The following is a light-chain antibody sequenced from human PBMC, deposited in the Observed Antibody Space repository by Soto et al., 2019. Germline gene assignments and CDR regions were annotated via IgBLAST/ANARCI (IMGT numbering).Light chain of an antibody. CDR3: QTWGTGIPVV. CDR1: SGHSSNA. V-gene: IGLV4-69*01. CDR2: VNSDGSH. Sequence: QLVLTQSPSASASLGASVKLTCTLNSGHSSNAIAWHQQKPEKGPRYLMNVNSDGSHIKGDGIPDRFSGSSSGAERYLTISSLQSEDEADYYCQTWGTGIPVVFGGGTQLTVL. J-gene: IGLJ7*01.